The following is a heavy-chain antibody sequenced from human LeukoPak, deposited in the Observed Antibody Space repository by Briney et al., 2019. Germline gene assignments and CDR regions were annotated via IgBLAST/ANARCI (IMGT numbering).Heavy chain of an antibody. CDR2: IYYSGST. J-gene: IGHJ4*02. CDR1: GGSISSYY. V-gene: IGHV4-59*01. Sequence: SETLSLTCTVSGGSISSYYWSWIRQPPGKGLEWIGYIYYSGSTNYNPSLKSRVTISVDTSKNQFSLKLSSVTAADTAVYYCARTQLWGDFDYWGQGTLVTVSS. D-gene: IGHD5-18*01. CDR3: ARTQLWGDFDY.